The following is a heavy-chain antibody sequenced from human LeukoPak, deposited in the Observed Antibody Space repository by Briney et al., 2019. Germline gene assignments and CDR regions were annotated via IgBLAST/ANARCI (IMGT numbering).Heavy chain of an antibody. Sequence: PSETLSLTCAVYGGSFSSYYWGWVRQPPGKGLEWIGIIYYSGSTYYNPPLKSRVTISVDTSKNQFSLRLSSVTAADTAVHYCGGMAGMDRGGYFDLWGRGTLVTVSS. CDR1: GGSFSSYY. CDR2: IYYSGST. J-gene: IGHJ2*01. D-gene: IGHD3-10*01. V-gene: IGHV4-39*01. CDR3: GGMAGMDRGGYFDL.